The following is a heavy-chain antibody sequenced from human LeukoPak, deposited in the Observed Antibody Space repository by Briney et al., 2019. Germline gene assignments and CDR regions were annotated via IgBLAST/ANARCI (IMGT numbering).Heavy chain of an antibody. CDR1: GLSISGQW. Sequence: GESLKISCVASGLSISGQWMNWVRQAPGKGLEWVAVTWFDGSTKYYGDSVKGRFTISRDNSKDTLYLQMNSLRAEDTAVYYCATLPRTYGPLDYWGQGTLVTVSS. CDR3: ATLPRTYGPLDY. J-gene: IGHJ4*02. D-gene: IGHD1-7*01. V-gene: IGHV3-33*08. CDR2: TWFDGSTK.